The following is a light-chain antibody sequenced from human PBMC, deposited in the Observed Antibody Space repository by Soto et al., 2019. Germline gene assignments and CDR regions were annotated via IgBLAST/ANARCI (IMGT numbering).Light chain of an antibody. Sequence: IQMTQSPSSLSASVGDRVTITCRASQGITNYLAWYQQKPGKVPKLLVYAASTLQSGVPSRFSGSGSGADFTLTISSLQPEDVATYYCQKYNSAPWTFGQGTKVEIK. V-gene: IGKV1-27*01. CDR1: QGITNY. J-gene: IGKJ1*01. CDR3: QKYNSAPWT. CDR2: AAS.